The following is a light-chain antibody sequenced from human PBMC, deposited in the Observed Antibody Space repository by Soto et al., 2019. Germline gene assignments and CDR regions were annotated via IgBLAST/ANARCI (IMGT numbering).Light chain of an antibody. CDR2: KAS. CDR3: QEYNTYSLT. CDR1: QSISSW. J-gene: IGKJ4*01. V-gene: IGKV1-5*03. Sequence: DIQMTQSPSTLSASVGDRVTITCRASQSISSWLAWYQQKPGKAPNLLIYKASTLQSGVPSRFSGSGSGTEFALTISSLQPDDFATYYCQEYNTYSLTFGGGTKAEIK.